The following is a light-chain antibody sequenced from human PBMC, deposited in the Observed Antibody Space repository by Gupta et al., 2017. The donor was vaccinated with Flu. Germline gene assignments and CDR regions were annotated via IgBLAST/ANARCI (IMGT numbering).Light chain of an antibody. CDR1: SSDVGGYNY. J-gene: IGLJ2*01. V-gene: IGLV2-14*01. CDR2: EVS. CDR3: SSYTSSSTPV. Sequence: QSALTQPASVSGSPGQSITISCTGTSSDVGGYNYVSWYQQHPGKAPKLMIYEVSKRPSGVSTRFSGSKSGNTASLTISGLQAEDEADYYCSSYTSSSTPVFGGGTKLTVL.